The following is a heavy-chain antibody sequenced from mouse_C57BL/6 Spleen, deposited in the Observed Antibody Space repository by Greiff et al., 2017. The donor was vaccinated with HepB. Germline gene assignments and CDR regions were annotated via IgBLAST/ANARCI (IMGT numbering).Heavy chain of an antibody. CDR2: ISSGSSTI. Sequence: EVKLMESGGGLVKPGGSLKLSCAASGFTFSDYGMHWVRQAPEKGLEWVAYISSGSSTIYYADTVKGRFTISRDNAKNTLFLQMTRLRSEDTAMYYCARTWLRNYYGSSSLAMDYWGQGTSVTVSS. D-gene: IGHD1-1*01. V-gene: IGHV5-17*01. CDR1: GFTFSDYG. J-gene: IGHJ4*01. CDR3: ARTWLRNYYGSSSLAMDY.